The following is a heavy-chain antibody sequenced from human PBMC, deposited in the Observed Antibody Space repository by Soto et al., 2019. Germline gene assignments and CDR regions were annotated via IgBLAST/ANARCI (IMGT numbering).Heavy chain of an antibody. Sequence: QVQLQQWGAGLLKPSETLSLTCAVSGGSLGGFHWSWIRQPPGKVLEWIGEIRRSGSTNYGPSLKSRVTMSMDTSRTQGSLNLSSVTDADTAVYYFARGRTAALIETRLFRVLFDLWGHGILVTVSS. V-gene: IGHV4-34*01. CDR2: IRRSGST. D-gene: IGHD3-10*01. CDR3: ARGRTAALIETRLFRVLFDL. CDR1: GGSLGGFH. J-gene: IGHJ4*01.